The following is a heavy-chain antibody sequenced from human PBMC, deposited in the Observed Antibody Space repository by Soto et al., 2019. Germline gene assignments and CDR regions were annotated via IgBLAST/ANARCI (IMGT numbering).Heavy chain of an antibody. CDR3: ARDLEGAAHYYYGMDV. CDR1: GGTFSSYA. D-gene: IGHD6-6*01. J-gene: IGHJ6*02. Sequence: SVKVTCKASGGTFSSYAISWVRQAPGQGLEWMGGIIPIFGTANYAQKFQGRVTITADESTSTAYMELSSLRSEDTAVYYCARDLEGAAHYYYGMDVWGQGTTVTVSS. CDR2: IIPIFGTA. V-gene: IGHV1-69*13.